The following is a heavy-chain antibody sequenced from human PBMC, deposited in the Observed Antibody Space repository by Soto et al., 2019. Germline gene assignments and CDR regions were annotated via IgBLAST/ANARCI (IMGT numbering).Heavy chain of an antibody. CDR1: GYTFTSYY. V-gene: IGHV1-46*01. CDR3: ARGIIVVVTADDAFDI. Sequence: ASVKVSCKASGYTFTSYYMHWLRQATGQGLEWMGIINPSGGSTSYAQKFQGRVTMTRDTSTSTVYMELSSLRSEDTAVYYCARGIIVVVTADDAFDIWGQGTMVT. J-gene: IGHJ3*02. D-gene: IGHD2-21*02. CDR2: INPSGGST.